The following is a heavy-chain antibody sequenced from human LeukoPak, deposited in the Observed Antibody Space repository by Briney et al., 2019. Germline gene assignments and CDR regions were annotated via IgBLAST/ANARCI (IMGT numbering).Heavy chain of an antibody. Sequence: PSETLSLTCAVYGGSFSGYYWSWIRQPPGKGLEWIGEINHSGSTNYNPSLKSRVTISVDTSKNQFSLKLSSVTAADTAVYYCARQQLWYSGYYFDYWGQGTLVTVSS. CDR2: INHSGST. V-gene: IGHV4-34*01. J-gene: IGHJ4*02. D-gene: IGHD5-18*01. CDR1: GGSFSGYY. CDR3: ARQQLWYSGYYFDY.